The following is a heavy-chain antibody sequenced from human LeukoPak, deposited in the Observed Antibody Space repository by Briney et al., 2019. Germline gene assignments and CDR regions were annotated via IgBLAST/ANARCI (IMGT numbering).Heavy chain of an antibody. J-gene: IGHJ4*02. CDR1: GYTFSGYA. D-gene: IGHD3-3*01. V-gene: IGHV3-23*01. Sequence: GGSLRLSCAASGYTFSGYAMSWVRQAPGKGLEWVSVISGSGDNTYYADFVEGRFTISRDKSKDTLYLQMNSLRAEDTAVYYCAKSRKDFGVSIMPDGFNNWGQGTLVTLSS. CDR2: ISGSGDNT. CDR3: AKSRKDFGVSIMPDGFNN.